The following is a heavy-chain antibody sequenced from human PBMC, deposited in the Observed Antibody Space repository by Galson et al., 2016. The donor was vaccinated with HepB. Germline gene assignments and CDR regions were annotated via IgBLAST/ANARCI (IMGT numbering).Heavy chain of an antibody. Sequence: SVXXXCKASGXXFIXXXMHXXXQAXXQGLXXMGXXXPDSGXXNCAXKFHGRXTLTRETSINTAYLELSRLKSDDTAVYSCARGDVSDDYXXXVWGQGTTVT. CDR1: GXXFIXXX. CDR3: ARGDVSDDYXXXV. J-gene: IGHJ6*02. V-gene: IGHV1-2*02. CDR2: XXPDSGXX. D-gene: IGHD4-17*01.